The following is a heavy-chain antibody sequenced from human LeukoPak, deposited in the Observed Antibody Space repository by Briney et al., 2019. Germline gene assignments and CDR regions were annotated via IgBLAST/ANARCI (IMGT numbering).Heavy chain of an antibody. V-gene: IGHV3-7*03. D-gene: IGHD6-19*01. CDR2: IKQDGSEE. CDR1: GFTFSSCW. J-gene: IGHJ4*02. CDR3: AREVYEVAGTFDY. Sequence: PGGSLRLSCAASGFTFSSCWMSWVRQAPGKGLEWVANIKQDGSEEYYVDSVKGRFTISRDNAKNSLYLQMNSLRAEDTAVYYCAREVYEVAGTFDYWGQGTLVTVSS.